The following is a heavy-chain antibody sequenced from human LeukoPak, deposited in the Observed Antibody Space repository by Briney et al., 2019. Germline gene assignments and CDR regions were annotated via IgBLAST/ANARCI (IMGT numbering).Heavy chain of an antibody. CDR1: GGSISNYY. CDR2: IYYSGST. CDR3: ARVHSGFDSGGAFDI. V-gene: IGHV4-59*01. Sequence: ASETLSLTCAVSGGSISNYYWSWIRQPPGKGLEWIGYIYYSGSTNFNPSLRSRVTISVDTSKNQFSLKLSSVTAADTAVYYCARVHSGFDSGGAFDIWGQGTMVTVSS. J-gene: IGHJ3*02. D-gene: IGHD5-12*01.